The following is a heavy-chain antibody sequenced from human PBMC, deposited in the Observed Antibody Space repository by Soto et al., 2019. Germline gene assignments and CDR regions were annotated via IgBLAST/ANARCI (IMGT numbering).Heavy chain of an antibody. CDR3: TTAAVGGFRDY. CDR1: GFTFSNAW. CDR2: IKSKTDGGTT. V-gene: IGHV3-15*01. Sequence: EVQLVESGGGLVKPGGSLRLSCVASGFTFSNAWMSWVRQAPGKGLEWVGRIKSKTDGGTTDYAAPVKGRFTISRDDSKNTLYLQMNSLKTEDTAVYYCTTAAVGGFRDYWGQGTLVTVSS. J-gene: IGHJ4*02. D-gene: IGHD1-26*01.